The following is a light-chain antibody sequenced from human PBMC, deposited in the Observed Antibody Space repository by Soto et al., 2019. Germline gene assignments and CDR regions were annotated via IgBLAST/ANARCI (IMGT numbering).Light chain of an antibody. CDR3: QQYGSSST. CDR1: QSVSSDF. J-gene: IGKJ1*01. Sequence: EIVLTQSPGTLSLSPGERATLSCRASQSVSSDFVAWYQQKPGQAPMPLIYGASSRATGTPDSFSGSGSGTDYTLTISNLEPEDFAVYYRQQYGSSSTFGQGTKVEIK. V-gene: IGKV3-20*01. CDR2: GAS.